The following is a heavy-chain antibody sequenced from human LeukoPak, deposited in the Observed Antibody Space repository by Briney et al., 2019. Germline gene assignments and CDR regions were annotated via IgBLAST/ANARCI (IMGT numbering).Heavy chain of an antibody. CDR3: ARDDYHGSFDY. CDR2: IYYSGST. J-gene: IGHJ4*02. V-gene: IGHV4-59*01. Sequence: SETLSLTCTVSGGSISSYYWSWIRQPPGKGLEWIGYIYYSGSTNYNPSLKSRVTISVDTSKNQFSLKLSSVTAADTAVYYCARDDYHGSFDYWGQGTLVTVSS. CDR1: GGSISSYY. D-gene: IGHD4-11*01.